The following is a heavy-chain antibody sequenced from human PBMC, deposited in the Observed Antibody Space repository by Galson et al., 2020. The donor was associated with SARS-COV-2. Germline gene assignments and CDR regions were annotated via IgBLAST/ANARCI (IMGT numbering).Heavy chain of an antibody. Sequence: SGPTLVKPTETLTLTCTVSGFSLSDTTMGVSWIRQPPGKALEWLAHIFSDDEKTYNTSLKNRLTISKDTSKSQVVLIMTNMGPVDTATYFCARISGGSGSYYNDYFDFWGLGTLVTVSS. CDR2: IFSDDEK. D-gene: IGHD3-10*01. J-gene: IGHJ4*02. CDR3: ARISGGSGSYYNDYFDF. V-gene: IGHV2-26*01. CDR1: GFSLSDTTMG.